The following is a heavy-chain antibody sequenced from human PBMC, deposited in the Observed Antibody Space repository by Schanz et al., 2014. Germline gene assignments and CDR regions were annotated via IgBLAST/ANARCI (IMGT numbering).Heavy chain of an antibody. CDR1: GFTFSSYA. Sequence: VQLLESGGGLVQPGGSLRLSCAASGFTFSSYAMTWVRQAPGMGLEWVGVISYDGSKKSYADSVKGRFTISRDNSKNTLYLQMNSLRAEDTAVYYCARKVVATIGGYYDNWGQGTLVIVSS. D-gene: IGHD5-12*01. J-gene: IGHJ4*02. V-gene: IGHV3-33*01. CDR3: ARKVVATIGGYYDN. CDR2: ISYDGSKK.